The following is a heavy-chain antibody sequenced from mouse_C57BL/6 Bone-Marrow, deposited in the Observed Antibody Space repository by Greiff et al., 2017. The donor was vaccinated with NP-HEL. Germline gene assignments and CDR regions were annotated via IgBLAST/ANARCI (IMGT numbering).Heavy chain of an antibody. J-gene: IGHJ4*01. CDR3: ARYYYGSSYSYYYAMDY. D-gene: IGHD1-1*01. CDR1: GFTFTDYY. CDR2: IRNKANGYTT. V-gene: IGHV7-3*01. Sequence: EVKVVESGGGLVQPGGSLSLSCAASGFTFTDYYMSWVRQPPGKALEWLGFIRNKANGYTTEYSASVKGRFTISRDNSQCILYLQMNALRAEDSATYYCARYYYGSSYSYYYAMDYWGQGTSVTVSS.